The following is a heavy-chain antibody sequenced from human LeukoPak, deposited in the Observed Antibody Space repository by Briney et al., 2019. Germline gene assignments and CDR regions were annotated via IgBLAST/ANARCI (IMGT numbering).Heavy chain of an antibody. CDR3: ARVGEGHGGWYGAYYYYMDV. CDR2: IKQDGSEK. V-gene: IGHV3-7*01. J-gene: IGHJ6*03. CDR1: GFTFSSYW. D-gene: IGHD6-19*01. Sequence: GGSLRLSXAASGFTFSSYWMSWVRQAPGKGLEWVANIKQDGSEKYYVDSVKGRFTISRDNAKNSLYLQMNSLRAEDTAVYYCARVGEGHGGWYGAYYYYMDVWGKGTTVTVSS.